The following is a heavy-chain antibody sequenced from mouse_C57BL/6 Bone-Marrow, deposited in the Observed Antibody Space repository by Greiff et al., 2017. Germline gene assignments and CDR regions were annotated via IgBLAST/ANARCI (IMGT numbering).Heavy chain of an antibody. CDR2: ISDGGSYT. CDR3: ARDHDCDEGLAY. V-gene: IGHV5-4*01. D-gene: IGHD2-4*01. Sequence: EVMLVESGGGLVKPGGSLKLSCAASGFTFSSYAMPWVRQTPEKRLEWVATISDGGSYTYYPDNVKGRFTISRDNAKNNLYLQMSHLKSEDTAMYYCARDHDCDEGLAYWGQGTLVTVSA. J-gene: IGHJ3*01. CDR1: GFTFSSYA.